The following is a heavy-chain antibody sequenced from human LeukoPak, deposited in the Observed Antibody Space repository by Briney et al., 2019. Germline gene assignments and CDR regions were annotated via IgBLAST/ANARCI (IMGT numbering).Heavy chain of an antibody. CDR1: GDSVSNTNVV. D-gene: IGHD7-27*01. V-gene: IGHV6-1*01. Sequence: SQTLSLTCAISGDSVSNTNVVWNWIRLSPSRGLEWLGRTYYRSKWSSDFGVSVRSRITITSDTSKNQFSLQLNSVTPEDTAVYYCARGNWGWFDYWGQGTLVTVSS. J-gene: IGHJ4*02. CDR3: ARGNWGWFDY. CDR2: TYYRSKWSS.